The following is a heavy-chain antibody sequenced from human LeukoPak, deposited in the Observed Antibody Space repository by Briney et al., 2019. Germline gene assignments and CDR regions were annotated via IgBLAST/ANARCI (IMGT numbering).Heavy chain of an antibody. Sequence: PSETLSLTCTVSGGSISSYYWSWIRQPPGKGLEWIGYIYYSGSTNYNPSLKSRVTISVDTSKNQFSLKLSSVTAADTAVYYCARGLGVYGDFLYFDYWGQGTLVTVSS. J-gene: IGHJ4*02. D-gene: IGHD4-17*01. V-gene: IGHV4-59*01. CDR1: GGSISSYY. CDR3: ARGLGVYGDFLYFDY. CDR2: IYYSGST.